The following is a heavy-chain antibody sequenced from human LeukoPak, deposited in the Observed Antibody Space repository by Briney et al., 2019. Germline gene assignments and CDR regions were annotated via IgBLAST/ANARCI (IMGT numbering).Heavy chain of an antibody. Sequence: GGSLRLSCAASGFTFSSYAMGWVRQAPGKGLGWVSAISASGGSTYYADSVKGRFTISRDNSKNTLYLQMNSLRAEDTAVYYCAPFPGKSSSVLDYWGQGTLVTVSS. V-gene: IGHV3-23*01. J-gene: IGHJ4*02. CDR1: GFTFSSYA. D-gene: IGHD6-19*01. CDR2: ISASGGST. CDR3: APFPGKSSSVLDY.